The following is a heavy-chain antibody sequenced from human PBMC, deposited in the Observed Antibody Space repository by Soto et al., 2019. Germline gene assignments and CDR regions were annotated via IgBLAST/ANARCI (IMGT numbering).Heavy chain of an antibody. J-gene: IGHJ1*01. CDR1: GYTFTSYG. CDR3: ATPLKAMEGSEYLKL. D-gene: IGHD5-18*01. Sequence: PSVKVSCKASGYTFTSYGISWVRQAPGQGLEWMGWISAYNGNTNYAQKLQGRVTMTTDTSTSTAYMELRSLRSDDTALYYCATPLKAMEGSEYLKLSGKGSLVTVSS. CDR2: ISAYNGNT. V-gene: IGHV1-18*01.